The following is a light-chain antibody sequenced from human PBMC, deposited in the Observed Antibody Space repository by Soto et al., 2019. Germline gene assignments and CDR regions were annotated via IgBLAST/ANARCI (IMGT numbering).Light chain of an antibody. CDR3: QYYNTWHPKMA. Sequence: VVTQSPATLSVFPGETATLSCRASQSVSSDLAWYQQRPGQAPRLLIYGASTRATPIPASFRGSGSGTESRINIGLLQSEGFATYYGQYYNTWHPKMAFGRGTKVEIK. V-gene: IGKV3-15*01. J-gene: IGKJ1*01. CDR1: QSVSSD. CDR2: GAS.